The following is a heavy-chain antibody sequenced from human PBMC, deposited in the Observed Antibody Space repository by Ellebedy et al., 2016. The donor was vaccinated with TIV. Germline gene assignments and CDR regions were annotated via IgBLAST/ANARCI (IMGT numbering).Heavy chain of an antibody. Sequence: MPSETLSLTCAVSGGSISSSNWWSWVRQPPGKGLEWIGEIIHSGSTNYIPSLKSRVTISVDTSKNQFSLKLSSVTAADTAVYYCARGREDTAMASDYWGQGTLVTVSS. CDR2: IIHSGST. CDR3: ARGREDTAMASDY. CDR1: GGSISSSNW. D-gene: IGHD5-18*01. J-gene: IGHJ4*02. V-gene: IGHV4-4*02.